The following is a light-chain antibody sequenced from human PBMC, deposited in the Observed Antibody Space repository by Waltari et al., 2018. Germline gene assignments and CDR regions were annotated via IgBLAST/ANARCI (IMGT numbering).Light chain of an antibody. CDR1: QRVGTS. CDR3: QQRRNWPLT. Sequence: EIVLTQSPAILSFSPGERATLPCRASQRVGTSLAGYQQRPGQSPRLLIYDASYRATGIPARFSGSGSETDFTLTISSLQPEDFAVYYCQQRRNWPLTFGGGTRVQI. V-gene: IGKV3-11*01. J-gene: IGKJ4*01. CDR2: DAS.